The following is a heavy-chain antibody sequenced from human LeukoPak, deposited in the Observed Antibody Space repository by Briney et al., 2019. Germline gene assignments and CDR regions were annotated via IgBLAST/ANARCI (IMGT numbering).Heavy chain of an antibody. CDR1: GYSISNGYY. Sequence: SETLSLTCAVSGYSISNGYYWVWIRQPPVRGLEWIGSLYHSDSAYYNTSLRSRVSMSVDTSKNQFSLTLSFVTAADTAVYYCARQHDSYYYYYIDVWGSGTTVTVSS. CDR2: LYHSDSA. J-gene: IGHJ6*03. CDR3: ARQHDSYYYYYIDV. V-gene: IGHV4-38-2*01.